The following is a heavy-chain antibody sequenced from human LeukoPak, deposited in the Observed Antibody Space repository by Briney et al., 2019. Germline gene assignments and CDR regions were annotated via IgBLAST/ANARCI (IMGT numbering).Heavy chain of an antibody. D-gene: IGHD5-18*01. J-gene: IGHJ4*02. CDR2: IYQSGSA. V-gene: IGHV4-30-2*01. CDR3: ARDRDGYSYGPFDY. Sequence: SETLSLTCGVSGASVSSIGYSWSWIRQPPGRGLEWIGYIYQSGSASYNPSLQSRVTISIDKSKNQFSLNLNSVTAADTAVYYCARDRDGYSYGPFDYWGQGTLVTVSS. CDR1: GASVSSIGYS.